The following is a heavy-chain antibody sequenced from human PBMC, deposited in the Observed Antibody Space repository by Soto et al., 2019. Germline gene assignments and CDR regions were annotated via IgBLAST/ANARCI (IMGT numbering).Heavy chain of an antibody. CDR3: VKVLARGVGVPRFYFDS. CDR1: GFTFSNSW. J-gene: IGHJ4*02. D-gene: IGHD2-2*01. V-gene: IGHV3-74*01. CDR2: INADGTST. Sequence: GGSLRLSCAASGFTFSNSWMHWVRQVSGKGLEWVSRINADGTSTSYADSVKGRFTIPRDNAKNTLYLHVNSLRAEDTAVYYCVKVLARGVGVPRFYFDSWGQGALVTVSS.